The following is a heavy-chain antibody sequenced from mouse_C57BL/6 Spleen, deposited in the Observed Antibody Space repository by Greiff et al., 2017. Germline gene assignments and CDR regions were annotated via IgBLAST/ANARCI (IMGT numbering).Heavy chain of an antibody. V-gene: IGHV1-52*01. CDR2: IDPSDSET. Sequence: QVLLQQPGAELVRPGSSVKLSCKASGYTFTSYWMHWVKQRPIQGLEWIGNIDPSDSETHYNQKFKDKATLTVDKSSSTAYMQLSSLTSEDSAVSYSARLGSLYGNNYAMDYWGQGTSVTVSS. CDR3: ARLGSLYGNNYAMDY. J-gene: IGHJ4*01. D-gene: IGHD2-1*01. CDR1: GYTFTSYW.